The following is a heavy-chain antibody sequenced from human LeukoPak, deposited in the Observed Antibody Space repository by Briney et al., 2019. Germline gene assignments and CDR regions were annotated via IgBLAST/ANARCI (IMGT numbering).Heavy chain of an antibody. V-gene: IGHV3-23*01. CDR1: GFTFSSYA. CDR2: ISGGGGIT. CDR3: AKDTFSESRYGVLDS. J-gene: IGHJ4*02. D-gene: IGHD3-10*01. Sequence: PGGSLRLSCAASGFTFSSYAMSWVRQAPGKGLEWVSAISGGGGITYYADSVKGRFTISGDNSKNTLYLQMSSLRAEDTAVYYCAKDTFSESRYGVLDSWGQGTLVTVSS.